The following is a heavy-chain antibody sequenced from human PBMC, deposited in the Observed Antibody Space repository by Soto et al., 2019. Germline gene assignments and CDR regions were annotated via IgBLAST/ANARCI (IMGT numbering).Heavy chain of an antibody. D-gene: IGHD3-16*02. CDR2: INPNSGGT. V-gene: IGHV1-2*02. J-gene: IGHJ5*02. Sequence: ASVKVSCKASGYTFTGYYMHWVRQAPGQGLEWMGWINPNSGGTNYAQKFQGRVTMTRDTSISTAYMELSRLRSDDTAVYYSARGQRYHYVWGSYRYGHWFDPWGQGTLVTVSS. CDR1: GYTFTGYY. CDR3: ARGQRYHYVWGSYRYGHWFDP.